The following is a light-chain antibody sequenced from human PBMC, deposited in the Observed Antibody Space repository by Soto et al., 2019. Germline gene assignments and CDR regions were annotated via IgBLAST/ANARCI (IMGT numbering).Light chain of an antibody. V-gene: IGKV3-15*01. CDR3: QQYYSTPFT. J-gene: IGKJ3*01. CDR1: QGIGST. Sequence: EIVMTQSPATLSVSPGEGATLSCRASQGIGSTLAWYQQKPGQTPRLLIYGASTRATGVPARFSGSASGTEFTLTITSLQSEDFAVYYCQQYYSTPFTFGPGTKVDIK. CDR2: GAS.